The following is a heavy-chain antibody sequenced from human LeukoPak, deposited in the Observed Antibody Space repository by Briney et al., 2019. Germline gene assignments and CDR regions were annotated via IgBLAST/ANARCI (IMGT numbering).Heavy chain of an antibody. J-gene: IGHJ4*02. D-gene: IGHD2-2*01. CDR2: IYYSGST. CDR1: GYSISSSNW. Sequence: SDTLSLTCAVSGYSISSSNWWGWIRQPPGKGLEWIGYIYYSGSTYYNSSLKSRVTMSVDTSKNQFSLKLSSVTAVDTAVYYCARIGNEYCSSTSCQYYFDYWGQGTLVTVSS. CDR3: ARIGNEYCSSTSCQYYFDY. V-gene: IGHV4-28*01.